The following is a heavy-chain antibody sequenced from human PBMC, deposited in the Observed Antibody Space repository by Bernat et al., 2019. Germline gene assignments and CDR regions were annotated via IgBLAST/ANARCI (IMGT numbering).Heavy chain of an antibody. CDR1: GGSISSYY. V-gene: IGHV4-59*08. CDR2: IYYSGST. CDR3: ATRDPDYYDSSGYYPFQH. D-gene: IGHD3-22*01. J-gene: IGHJ1*01. Sequence: QVQLQESGPGLVKPSETLSLTCTVSGGSISSYYWSWIRQPPGKGLEWIGYIYYSGSTNYNTSLKSRVTISVDTSKNQFSLKLSSVTAADTAVYYCATRDPDYYDSSGYYPFQHWGQGTLVTVSS.